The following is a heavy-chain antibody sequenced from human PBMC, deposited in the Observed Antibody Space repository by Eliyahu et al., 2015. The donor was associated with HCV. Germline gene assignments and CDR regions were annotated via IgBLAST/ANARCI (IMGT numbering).Heavy chain of an antibody. D-gene: IGHD6-19*01. CDR2: IHYSGST. V-gene: IGHV4-59*01. CDR3: ASGGGGIAVAGTGGWFDP. Sequence: QVQLQESGPGLVKPSETLSLTCTVSGGSITTXYWXWIRQPPGKGLEWIGYIHYSGSTNYNPSLKSRVTISVDTSKNQFSLNLTSVTAADTAVYFCASGGGGIAVAGTGGWFDPWGQGTLVTVSS. CDR1: GGSITTXY. J-gene: IGHJ5*02.